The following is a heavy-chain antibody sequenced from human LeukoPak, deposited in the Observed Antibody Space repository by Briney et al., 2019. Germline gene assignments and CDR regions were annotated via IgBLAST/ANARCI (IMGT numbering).Heavy chain of an antibody. J-gene: IGHJ6*02. CDR2: IYYSGST. CDR3: ARGDYDILTGSLGGMDV. Sequence: SETLSLTCTVSGGSISSYYWSWIRQPPGKGLEWIGYIYYSGSTNYNPSLKSRVTISVDTSKNQFSLKLSSVTAADTAVYYCARGDYDILTGSLGGMDVWGQGTTVTVSS. D-gene: IGHD3-9*01. V-gene: IGHV4-59*12. CDR1: GGSISSYY.